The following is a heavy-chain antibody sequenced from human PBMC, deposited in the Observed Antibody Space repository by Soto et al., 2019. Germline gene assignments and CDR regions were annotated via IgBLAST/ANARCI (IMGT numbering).Heavy chain of an antibody. CDR2: IYYSGST. J-gene: IGHJ3*02. CDR1: GGSISSYY. CDR3: ARLRFEGGNDAFDI. D-gene: IGHD3-10*01. Sequence: NPSETLSLTCTVSGGSISSYYWSWIRQPPGKGLEWIGYIYYSGSTNYNPSLKSRVTISVDTSKNQFSLKLSSVTAADTAVYYCARLRFEGGNDAFDIWGQGTMVTVSS. V-gene: IGHV4-59*08.